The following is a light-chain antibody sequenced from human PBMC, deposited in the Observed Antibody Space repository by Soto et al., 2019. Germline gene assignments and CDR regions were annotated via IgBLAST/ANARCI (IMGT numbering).Light chain of an antibody. CDR3: QQYNNWPRT. CDR1: QSVSSN. Sequence: EIVMTQSPATLSLSPGERATLSCRASQSVSSNLAWYQQKPGQAPRLLIYGASTRATGIPDRFSGSGSGTEFTLTISSLQPEDFAVYYCQQYNNWPRTFGQGTKVDIK. J-gene: IGKJ1*01. CDR2: GAS. V-gene: IGKV3D-15*01.